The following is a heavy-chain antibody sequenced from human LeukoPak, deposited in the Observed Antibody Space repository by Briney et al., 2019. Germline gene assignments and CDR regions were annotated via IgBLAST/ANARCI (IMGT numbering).Heavy chain of an antibody. D-gene: IGHD4-23*01. CDR3: VRGNDYGGPHY. J-gene: IGHJ4*02. CDR2: IKQDGSET. V-gene: IGHV3-7*03. CDR1: GFTFSRYW. Sequence: GGSLRLSCAASGFTFSRYWMSWVRQAPRKGLEWVANIKQDGSETYYVDSMKGRFTISRDNAKNSLYLQMNSLRAEDTAVYYCVRGNDYGGPHYWGQGTLVTVSS.